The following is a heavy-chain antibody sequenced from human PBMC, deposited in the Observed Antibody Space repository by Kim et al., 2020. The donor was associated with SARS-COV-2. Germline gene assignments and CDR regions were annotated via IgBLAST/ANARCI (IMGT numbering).Heavy chain of an antibody. J-gene: IGHJ4*02. CDR3: AREVIRSSWRFDY. V-gene: IGHV3-21*01. Sequence: GGSLRLSCAASGFAFSSYSMNWVRQAPGKGLEWVSSISSSSSYIYYADSVKGRFTISRDNAKNSLYLQMNSLRAEDTAVYYCAREVIRSSWRFDYWGQGTLVTVSS. D-gene: IGHD6-13*01. CDR1: GFAFSSYS. CDR2: ISSSSSYI.